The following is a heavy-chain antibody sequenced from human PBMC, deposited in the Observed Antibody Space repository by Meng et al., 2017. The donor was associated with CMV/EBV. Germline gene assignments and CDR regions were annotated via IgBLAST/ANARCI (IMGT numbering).Heavy chain of an antibody. V-gene: IGHV3-21*04. Sequence: GESLKISCAASGFTFSSYSMNWVRQAPGKGLEWVSSISSSSSYIYYADSVKGRFTISRDNSKSTLWLQMNNLRADDMAVYYCALPGQTGGYCTSWGQGALVTVSS. D-gene: IGHD1-26*01. CDR1: GFTFSSYS. CDR2: ISSSSSYI. J-gene: IGHJ5*02. CDR3: ALPGQTGGYCTS.